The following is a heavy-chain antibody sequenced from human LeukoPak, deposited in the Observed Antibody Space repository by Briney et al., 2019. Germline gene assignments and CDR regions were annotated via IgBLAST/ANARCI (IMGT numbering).Heavy chain of an antibody. CDR1: GGSISTYY. CDR2: IDYRGST. CDR3: ARSRSGYSYDHAAFEI. D-gene: IGHD5-18*01. J-gene: IGHJ3*02. Sequence: SETLSLTCTISGGSISTYYWSWIRPPPGKGLEWIAYIDYRGSTTFNPSLRSRVTISVDTFRNQFSLKLNSVTAADTAVYYCARSRSGYSYDHAAFEIWGQGTMVTVSS. V-gene: IGHV4-59*01.